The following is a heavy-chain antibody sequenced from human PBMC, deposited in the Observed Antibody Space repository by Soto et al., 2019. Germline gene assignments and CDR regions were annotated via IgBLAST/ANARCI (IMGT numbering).Heavy chain of an antibody. CDR1: GGTFSSYA. CDR3: ARHAASGWYPW. J-gene: IGHJ4*02. CDR2: IIPIFGTA. Sequence: SVKVSCKASGGTFSSYAISWVRQAPGQGLEWMGRIIPIFGTANYEQKFQGRVTITADESTSTAYMELSRLRSEDTAVYYCARHAASGWYPWWGQGTLVTVSS. V-gene: IGHV1-69*13. D-gene: IGHD6-19*01.